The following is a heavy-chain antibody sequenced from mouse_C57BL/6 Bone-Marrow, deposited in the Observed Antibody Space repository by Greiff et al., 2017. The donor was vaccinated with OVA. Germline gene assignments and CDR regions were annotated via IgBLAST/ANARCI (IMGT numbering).Heavy chain of an antibody. CDR1: GFNIKDYY. CDR3: ARGDGYPTWIAY. J-gene: IGHJ3*01. V-gene: IGHV14-2*01. Sequence: VQLKQSGAELVKPGASVKLSCTASGFNIKDYYMHWVKQRTEQGLEWIGRIDPEDGETKYAPKFQGKATITADTSSNTAYLQLSSLTSEDTAVYYCARGDGYPTWIAYWGQGTLVTVSA. D-gene: IGHD2-3*01. CDR2: IDPEDGET.